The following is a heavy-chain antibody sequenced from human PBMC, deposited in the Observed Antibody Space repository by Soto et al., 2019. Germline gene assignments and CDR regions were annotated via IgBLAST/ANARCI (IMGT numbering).Heavy chain of an antibody. Sequence: ASVKVSCKASGYTFTSYGISWVRQAPGQGLEWMGWISAYNGNTNYAQKLQGRVTMTTDTSTSTAYMELRSLRSDDTAVYYCARDSTTIFGVALIHAFDIWGQGTMVTVSS. CDR1: GYTFTSYG. CDR2: ISAYNGNT. J-gene: IGHJ3*02. CDR3: ARDSTTIFGVALIHAFDI. D-gene: IGHD3-3*01. V-gene: IGHV1-18*01.